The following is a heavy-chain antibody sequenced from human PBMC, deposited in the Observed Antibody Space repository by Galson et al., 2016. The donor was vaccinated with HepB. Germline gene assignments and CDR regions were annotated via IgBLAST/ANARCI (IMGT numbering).Heavy chain of an antibody. CDR3: AREVASRFDY. D-gene: IGHD2-15*01. CDR2: VYYTGST. V-gene: IGHV4-59*01. J-gene: IGHJ4*02. CDR1: GGSISSYY. Sequence: EPLSLTCTVSGGSISSYYWTWIRQPPGKGLEWIGYVYYTGSTKYNPSLRSPVSISVDTSKNQFSLKLSSVTAADTAVYYCAREVASRFDYWGQGILVSVSS.